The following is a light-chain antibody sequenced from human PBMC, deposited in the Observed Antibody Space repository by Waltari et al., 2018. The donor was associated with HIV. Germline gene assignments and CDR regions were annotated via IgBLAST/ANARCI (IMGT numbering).Light chain of an antibody. CDR3: QVWDTTTDQYV. J-gene: IGLJ1*01. CDR2: YDT. Sequence: YALTQPPSVSVAPGRTARLACEGNNIGDKRVHRYQQKPGQAPILVIYYDTDRPPGIPERFSGSNSGNTASLIISRVEAGDEADYYCQVWDTTTDQYVFGTGTKVTV. CDR1: NIGDKR. V-gene: IGLV3-21*04.